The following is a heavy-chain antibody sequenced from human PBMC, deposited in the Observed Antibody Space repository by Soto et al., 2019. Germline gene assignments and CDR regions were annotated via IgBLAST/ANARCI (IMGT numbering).Heavy chain of an antibody. J-gene: IGHJ6*02. V-gene: IGHV3-15*01. CDR2: IKSKTDGGTT. D-gene: IGHD5-18*01. CDR3: TTASRKRNTAIVKGFYYGMDV. Sequence: PGGSLRLSCAASGFTFSNAWMSWVRQAPGKGLEWVGRIKSKTDGGTTDYAAPVKGRFTISRDDSKNTLHLQMNSLKTEDTAVYYCTTASRKRNTAIVKGFYYGMDVWGQGTTVTVSS. CDR1: GFTFSNAW.